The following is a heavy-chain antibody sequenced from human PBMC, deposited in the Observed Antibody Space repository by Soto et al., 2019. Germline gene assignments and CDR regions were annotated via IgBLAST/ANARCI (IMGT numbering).Heavy chain of an antibody. CDR3: ARDYYDSSGYPGY. CDR1: GGTFRSYG. J-gene: IGHJ4*02. V-gene: IGHV1-69*13. CDR2: IIPIFGTT. D-gene: IGHD3-22*01. Sequence: SVKVSCKASGGTFRSYGITWVRQAPGQGLEWMGGIIPIFGTTNYAQKFQGRVTITADESTNIAYMELSSLRSEDTAVYYCARDYYDSSGYPGYWGQGTLVTVSS.